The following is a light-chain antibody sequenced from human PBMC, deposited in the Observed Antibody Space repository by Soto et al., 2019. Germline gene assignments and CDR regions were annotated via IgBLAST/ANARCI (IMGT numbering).Light chain of an antibody. V-gene: IGKV3-15*01. CDR1: QSVSSD. Sequence: EIVMTQSPATLSVSPGERATLSCRASQSVSSDLAWYHQKPGQAPRLLIYGASTRATGIPARFSGSGSGTEFTLTINSLQSEDFAVYYCQQYNTWPRTFGQGT. CDR2: GAS. J-gene: IGKJ1*01. CDR3: QQYNTWPRT.